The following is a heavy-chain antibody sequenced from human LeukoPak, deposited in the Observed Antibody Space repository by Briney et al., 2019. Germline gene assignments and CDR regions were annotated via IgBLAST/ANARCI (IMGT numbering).Heavy chain of an antibody. D-gene: IGHD1-7*01. Sequence: SETLSLTCTVSGGSISSGGYYWSWIRQHPGKGLEWIGYIYYSGSTYYNPSLKSRVTISVDTSKNQFSLKLSSVTAADTAVYYCARENYGEGSWFDPWGQGTLVTVSS. J-gene: IGHJ5*02. CDR1: GGSISSGGYY. CDR3: ARENYGEGSWFDP. CDR2: IYYSGST. V-gene: IGHV4-31*03.